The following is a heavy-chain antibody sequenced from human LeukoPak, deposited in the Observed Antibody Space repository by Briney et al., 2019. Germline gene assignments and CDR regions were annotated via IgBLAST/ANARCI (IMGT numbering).Heavy chain of an antibody. V-gene: IGHV4-34*01. J-gene: IGHJ6*03. CDR3: ARHPGQDGPPGRDYYYYMDV. Sequence: SETLSLTCAVYGGSFSGYYWSWIRQPPGKGLEWIGEINHSGSTNYNPSLKSRVTISVDTSKNQFSLKLSSVTAADTAVYYCARHPGQDGPPGRDYYYYMDVWGKGTTVTISS. CDR1: GGSFSGYY. D-gene: IGHD1-14*01. CDR2: INHSGST.